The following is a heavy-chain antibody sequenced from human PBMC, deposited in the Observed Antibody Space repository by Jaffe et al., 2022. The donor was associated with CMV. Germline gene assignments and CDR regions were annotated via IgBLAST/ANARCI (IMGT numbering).Heavy chain of an antibody. Sequence: QVQLQESGPGLVKPSGTLSLTCGVSGGSISSTNWWSWIRQPPGKGLEWIGDIYENGVTNYNPSLKSRGTISVDKSKNQFSLNLTSVTAADTAIYYCATRYSYGYFSYWGQGTLVTVSS. CDR3: ATRYSYGYFSY. CDR2: IYENGVT. V-gene: IGHV4-4*02. CDR1: GGSISSTNW. D-gene: IGHD5-18*01. J-gene: IGHJ4*02.